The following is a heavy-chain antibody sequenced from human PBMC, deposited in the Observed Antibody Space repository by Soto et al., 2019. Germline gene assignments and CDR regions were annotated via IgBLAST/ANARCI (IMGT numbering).Heavy chain of an antibody. J-gene: IGHJ4*02. CDR1: GFTFSNAW. CDR2: IKSKTDGGTT. V-gene: IGHV3-15*01. Sequence: PVGSLRLSCAASGFTFSNAWMSWVRQAPGKGLEWVGRIKSKTDGGTTDYAAPVKGRFTISRDDSKNTLYLQMNSLKTEDTAVYYCTGVMITFGGVIVSEPFDYWGQGTLVTVSS. CDR3: TGVMITFGGVIVSEPFDY. D-gene: IGHD3-16*02.